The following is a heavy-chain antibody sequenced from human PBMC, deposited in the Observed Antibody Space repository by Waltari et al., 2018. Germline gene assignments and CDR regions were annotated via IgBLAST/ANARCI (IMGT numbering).Heavy chain of an antibody. D-gene: IGHD6-6*01. V-gene: IGHV3-33*01. CDR2: IWFDGSAK. CDR3: ARDMHSSSSALGWLDP. Sequence: QVQLVESGGGVVQSGRALRLSCVASGFTFDSYGMHWVRQAPGRALDWVALIWFDGSAKYKAASVQGRFTVSRDNSKNTFYLQLNSLRAEDTAVYYCARDMHSSSSALGWLDPWGQGTLVTVSS. J-gene: IGHJ5*02. CDR1: GFTFDSYG.